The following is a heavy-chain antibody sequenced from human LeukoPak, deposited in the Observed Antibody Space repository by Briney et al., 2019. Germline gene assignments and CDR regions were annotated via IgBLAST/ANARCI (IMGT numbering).Heavy chain of an antibody. Sequence: PRGSLRLSCSASGFTFSSYAMHWVRQAPGKGLEYVSGISSNGGSTYYADFVKGRFTISRDNSKNTLYLQMSSLRAEDTAVYYCVRDLYSGYDGRRPFDYWGQGTLVTVSS. CDR1: GFTFSSYA. CDR2: ISSNGGST. D-gene: IGHD5-12*01. V-gene: IGHV3-64D*06. CDR3: VRDLYSGYDGRRPFDY. J-gene: IGHJ4*02.